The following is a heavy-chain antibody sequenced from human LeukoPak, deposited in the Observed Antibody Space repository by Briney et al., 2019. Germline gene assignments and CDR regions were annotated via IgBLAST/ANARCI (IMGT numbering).Heavy chain of an antibody. CDR1: GFTFSSYG. V-gene: IGHV3-30*02. Sequence: PGGSLRLSCAASGFTFSSYGMHWVRQAPGKGLEWVAFIRYGGSNKYYADSVKGRFTISRDNSKNTLYLQMNSLRAEDTAVYYCAKDTSIAAAGPNWFDPWGQGTLVTVSS. CDR3: AKDTSIAAAGPNWFDP. J-gene: IGHJ5*02. CDR2: IRYGGSNK. D-gene: IGHD6-13*01.